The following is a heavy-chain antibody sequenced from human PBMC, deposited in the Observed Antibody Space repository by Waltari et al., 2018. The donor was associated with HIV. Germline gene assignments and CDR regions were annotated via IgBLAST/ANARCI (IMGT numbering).Heavy chain of an antibody. Sequence: QVQLQESGPGLVKPSETLSLTCTVPGGSVSSGSYYWSRVRQPPGKGLEWSGYIYYSGSTNYNPSLKSRGTISVDTSKNQFSLKLSSVTAADTAVYYCARDCGGDCSRAFDYWGQGTLVTVSS. D-gene: IGHD2-21*02. CDR3: ARDCGGDCSRAFDY. V-gene: IGHV4-61*01. J-gene: IGHJ4*02. CDR1: GGSVSSGSYY. CDR2: IYYSGST.